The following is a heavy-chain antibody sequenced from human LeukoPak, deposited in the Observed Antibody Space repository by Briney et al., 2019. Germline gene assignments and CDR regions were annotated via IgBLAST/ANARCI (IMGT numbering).Heavy chain of an antibody. V-gene: IGHV1-69*13. CDR2: IIPIFGTA. Sequence: GASVKVSCKASGGTFSSYAISWVRQAPGQGLEWMGGIIPIFGTANYAQKFQGRVTITADESTSTAYMELSSLRSEDTAVYYCARADLRSDQLLSYYFDYWGQGTLVTVSS. CDR3: ARADLRSDQLLSYYFDY. J-gene: IGHJ4*02. CDR1: GGTFSSYA. D-gene: IGHD2-2*01.